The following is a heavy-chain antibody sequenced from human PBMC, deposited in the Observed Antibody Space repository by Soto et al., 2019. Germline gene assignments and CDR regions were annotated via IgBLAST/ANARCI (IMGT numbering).Heavy chain of an antibody. CDR3: AKDYIRWIPLWLPEY. Sequence: QVQLVESGVGVVQPGRSLRLSCAASGFTFSSYGMHWVRQAPGKGLEWVAVISYDGSNTYYADSVKGRFTISRDNSKNTLYLQMNSLRAEDTAVYYCAKDYIRWIPLWLPEYWGQGTLVTVSS. CDR1: GFTFSSYG. J-gene: IGHJ4*02. V-gene: IGHV3-30*18. CDR2: ISYDGSNT. D-gene: IGHD5-18*01.